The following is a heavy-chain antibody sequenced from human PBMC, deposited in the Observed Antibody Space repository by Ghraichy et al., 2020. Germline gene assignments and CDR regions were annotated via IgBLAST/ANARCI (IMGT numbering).Heavy chain of an antibody. V-gene: IGHV3-11*01. D-gene: IGHD3-16*02. CDR1: GFTFSDYY. J-gene: IGHJ4*02. CDR3: ARGYQAPAN. CDR2: ISSSGNGK. Sequence: GGSLRLSCTASGFTFSDYYMSWIRQAPGKGLEWVSSISSSGNGKYYADFVKGRFTISRDNAKNSLELQTNSLRVDDTAVYYCARGYQAPANWGQGTLVTVSS.